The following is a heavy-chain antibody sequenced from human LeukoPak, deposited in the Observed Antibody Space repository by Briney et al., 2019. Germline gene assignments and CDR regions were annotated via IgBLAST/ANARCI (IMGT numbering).Heavy chain of an antibody. CDR1: GFTFSNAW. CDR2: IKSKTDGGTT. J-gene: IGHJ4*02. CDR3: TTDPSNGYYFDY. Sequence: SGGSLRLSCAASGFTFSNAWMSWVRQAPGKGLEWIGRIKSKTDGGTTDYAAPVKGRFTISRDDSTDTLYLQLNSLKTEDTAIYYCTTDPSNGYYFDYWGQGTLVTVSS. D-gene: IGHD4-11*01. V-gene: IGHV3-15*01.